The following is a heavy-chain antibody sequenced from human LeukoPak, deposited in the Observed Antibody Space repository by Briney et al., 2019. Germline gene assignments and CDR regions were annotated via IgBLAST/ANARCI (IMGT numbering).Heavy chain of an antibody. D-gene: IGHD1-26*01. CDR3: AKDMLVGALDY. J-gene: IGHJ4*02. V-gene: IGHV3-9*01. CDR2: ISWNSGSI. Sequence: GGSLRLSCAASGFTFDDYAMHWVRQAPGKGLEWVSGISWNSGSIGYADSVKGRFTISRDNAKNSLYLQMNSLRAEDTALYYCAKDMLVGALDYWGQGTLSPSPQ. CDR1: GFTFDDYA.